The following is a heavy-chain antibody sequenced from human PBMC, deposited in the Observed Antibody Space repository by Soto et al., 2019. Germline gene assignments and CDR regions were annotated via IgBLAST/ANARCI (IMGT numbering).Heavy chain of an antibody. J-gene: IGHJ3*02. CDR1: GFTFDDYT. D-gene: IGHD6-19*01. Sequence: EVHLVESGGVVVQPGGSLRLSCAASGFTFDDYTMHWVRQAPGKGLEWVSLISWDGSNTYYTDSVKGRFTISRDNNKNSLYLQMSSLRTEDTALYYCVKDMSISVWYPTDAFDIWGQGTMVTVSS. V-gene: IGHV3-43*01. CDR2: ISWDGSNT. CDR3: VKDMSISVWYPTDAFDI.